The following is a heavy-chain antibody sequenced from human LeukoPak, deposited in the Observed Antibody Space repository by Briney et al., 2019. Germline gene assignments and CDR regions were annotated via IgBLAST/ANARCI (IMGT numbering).Heavy chain of an antibody. D-gene: IGHD3-22*01. CDR3: ARGEYDSSGYRPVG. Sequence: PGGSLRLSCAASGFSFSTYGMHWVRQAPGKGLEWVSYISSSGGNINYADSVRGRFTISRDNAKNSLYLQMNSLRAEDTAIYYCARGEYDSSGYRPVGWGQGTLVTVSS. CDR1: GFSFSTYG. J-gene: IGHJ1*01. V-gene: IGHV3-48*03. CDR2: ISSSGGNI.